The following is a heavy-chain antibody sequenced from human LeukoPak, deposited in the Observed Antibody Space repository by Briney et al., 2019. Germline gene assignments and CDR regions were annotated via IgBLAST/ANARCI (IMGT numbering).Heavy chain of an antibody. J-gene: IGHJ4*02. V-gene: IGHV3-53*01. CDR1: GFTVSSNY. Sequence: GGSLRLSCAASGFTVSSNYMSWVRQAPGKGLEWVSVIYSGGTTYYADSVKGRFTISRDNSKNTLYLQMNSLRAEDTAVYGSGTYGAFDSWGQGTLVTVSS. D-gene: IGHD3-10*01. CDR3: GTYGAFDS. CDR2: IYSGGTT.